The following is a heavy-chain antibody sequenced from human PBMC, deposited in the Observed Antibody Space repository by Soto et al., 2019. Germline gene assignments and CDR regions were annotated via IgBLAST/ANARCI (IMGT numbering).Heavy chain of an antibody. J-gene: IGHJ2*01. CDR2: LNPTTGTA. V-gene: IGHV3-23*01. Sequence: GSLRLAWAVSGFTVNTDGLAWVRLAAGRGLESVSALNPTTGTACYRDSVKGRFTISRDDSKNTMFLQMNSLRAEDTAIYYCSKIPRGGGYGNWYFDLWGRGILVTVSS. CDR1: GFTVNTDG. D-gene: IGHD5-12*01. CDR3: SKIPRGGGYGNWYFDL.